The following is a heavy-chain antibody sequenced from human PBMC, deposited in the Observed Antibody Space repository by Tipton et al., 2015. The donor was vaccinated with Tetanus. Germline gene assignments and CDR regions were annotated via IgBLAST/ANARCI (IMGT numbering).Heavy chain of an antibody. Sequence: LVKPTQTLTLTCTFSGFSFSTSGVGVGWIRQPPGKALEWLALIYWDDDKRYSPSLKNRLTITKDTSKNQVVLTMTNMDPVDTATYCCAHRLWDSSGWYGVWFDPWGQGTLVTVSS. CDR3: AHRLWDSSGWYGVWFDP. CDR1: GFSFSTSGVG. V-gene: IGHV2-5*02. CDR2: IYWDDDK. D-gene: IGHD6-19*01. J-gene: IGHJ5*02.